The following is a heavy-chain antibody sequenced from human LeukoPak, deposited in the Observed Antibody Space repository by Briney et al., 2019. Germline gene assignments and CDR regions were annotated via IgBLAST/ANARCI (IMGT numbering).Heavy chain of an antibody. D-gene: IGHD3-16*01. Sequence: GESLKISCKGSGYIFTRDWIAWVRQKTGKGLGWMGIIYPGDSDTRYSPSFQGHVTISADKSISTAYLQWSSLKASDTAMYFCARGSFSYGPGGDWGQGTLVTVSS. CDR2: IYPGDSDT. V-gene: IGHV5-51*01. CDR3: ARGSFSYGPGGD. J-gene: IGHJ4*02. CDR1: GYIFTRDW.